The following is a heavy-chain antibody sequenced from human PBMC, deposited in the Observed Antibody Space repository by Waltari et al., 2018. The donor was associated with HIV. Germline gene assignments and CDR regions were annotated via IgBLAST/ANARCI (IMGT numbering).Heavy chain of an antibody. V-gene: IGHV2-5*01. CDR2: IYWNDDK. J-gene: IGHJ3*02. D-gene: IGHD3-22*01. CDR3: AHILTHYDTNGHYWSPNGFDI. Sequence: QITLKESGPTLVRPTQTLNLTCSFSGFSLSPTGVGVGWIRQSPGKALECLALIYWNDDKRYSPSLKSRLNITKDTSRNQVVLILTNMDPEDTATYYCAHILTHYDTNGHYWSPNGFDIWGQGTMVSVSS. CDR1: GFSLSPTGVG.